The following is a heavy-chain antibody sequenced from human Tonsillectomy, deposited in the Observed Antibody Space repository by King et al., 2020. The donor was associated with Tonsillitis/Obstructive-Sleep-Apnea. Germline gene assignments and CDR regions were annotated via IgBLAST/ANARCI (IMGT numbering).Heavy chain of an antibody. Sequence: QLVQSGAEVKKPGASVRVSCKASGYTFTSYGINWVRQAPGQGLEWMGWISAYNGNTNYAQNLQGRVTMTTDTSTNTAYMELKSLRSDDTAVYYCARDLSVDTSSYYEGFDYWGQGTRVTVSS. J-gene: IGHJ4*02. D-gene: IGHD3-22*01. V-gene: IGHV1-18*01. CDR2: ISAYNGNT. CDR3: ARDLSVDTSSYYEGFDY. CDR1: GYTFTSYG.